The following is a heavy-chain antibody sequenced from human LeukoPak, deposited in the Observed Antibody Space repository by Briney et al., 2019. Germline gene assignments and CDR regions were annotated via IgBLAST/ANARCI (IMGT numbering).Heavy chain of an antibody. V-gene: IGHV3-30*18. CDR1: GFTFSSYG. CDR2: ISYVGSNK. CDR3: AKDEGEGSSAFDP. J-gene: IGHJ5*02. Sequence: GGSLRLSCAASGFTFSSYGMHWVRQAPGKGLEWVAVISYVGSNKYYADSVKGRFTISRDNSKNMLYLQMNSLRAEDTAVYYCAKDEGEGSSAFDPWGQGTLVTVSS. D-gene: IGHD6-6*01.